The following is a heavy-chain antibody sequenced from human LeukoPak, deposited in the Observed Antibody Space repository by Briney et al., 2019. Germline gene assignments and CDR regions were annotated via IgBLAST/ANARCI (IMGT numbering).Heavy chain of an antibody. V-gene: IGHV3-66*01. CDR3: ARDGDCSGGSCYPSEAY. D-gene: IGHD2-15*01. CDR1: GFTVSSNY. CDR2: IYSGGST. Sequence: GGSLRLSCAASGFTVSSNYLSWVRQAPGKGLEWVSVIYSGGSTYYADSVKGRFTISRDISKNTLYLQMSNLRAEDTAVYYCARDGDCSGGSCYPSEAYWGQGTLVTVSS. J-gene: IGHJ4*02.